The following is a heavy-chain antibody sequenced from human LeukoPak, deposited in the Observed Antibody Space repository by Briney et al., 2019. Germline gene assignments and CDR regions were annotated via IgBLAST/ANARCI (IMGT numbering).Heavy chain of an antibody. CDR2: ISGSGGST. J-gene: IGHJ4*02. CDR1: GYTFSSYA. V-gene: IGHV3-23*01. CDR3: AKDQQGWPDIFDY. Sequence: PGGSLRLSCAASGYTFSSYAMSWVRQAPGKGLEWVSAISGSGGSTYYADSVKGRFTISRDNSKDTLYLQMNSLRAEDTAVYYCAKDQQGWPDIFDYWGQGTLVTVSS. D-gene: IGHD3-9*01.